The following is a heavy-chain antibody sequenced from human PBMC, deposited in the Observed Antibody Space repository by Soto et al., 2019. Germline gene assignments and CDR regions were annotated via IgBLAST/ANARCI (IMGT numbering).Heavy chain of an antibody. Sequence: PSGTLSLTCTFPGGSINVSYGTWTRQPPGKGRGWMGYIYYIGTTTTYNPSLKNRVTLSVDTSKNHFSLKLSSVTAADTAVYYRAEVSTSVAVTHLAYWGKGTRVPVSS. CDR1: GGSINVSY. CDR3: AEVSTSVAVTHLAY. D-gene: IGHD2-15*01. CDR2: IYYIGTTT. J-gene: IGHJ4*02. V-gene: IGHV4-59*08.